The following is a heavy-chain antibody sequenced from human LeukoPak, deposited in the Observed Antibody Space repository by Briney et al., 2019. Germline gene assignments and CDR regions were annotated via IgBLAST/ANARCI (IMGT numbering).Heavy chain of an antibody. CDR1: GFTFSSYE. CDR2: ISSSGSTI. J-gene: IGHJ4*02. D-gene: IGHD6-13*01. V-gene: IGHV3-48*03. CDR3: ARVSYSRDEIDY. Sequence: PGGSLRLSCAASGFTFSSYEMNWVRQAPGKGLEWVSYISSSGSTIYYADSVKGRFTISRDNAKNSLYLQMNSLRAEDTAVYYCARVSYSRDEIDYWGQGTLATVSS.